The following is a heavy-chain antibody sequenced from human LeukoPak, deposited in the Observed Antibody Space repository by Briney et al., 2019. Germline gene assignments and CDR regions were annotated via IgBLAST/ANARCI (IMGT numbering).Heavy chain of an antibody. D-gene: IGHD3-22*01. CDR1: GFTFSSYA. J-gene: IGHJ4*02. Sequence: AGGSLRLSCAASGFTFSSYAMSWVRQAPGKGLEWVSAISGSGGSTYYADSVKGRFTISRDNAKNSLYLQMNSLRAEDTAVYYCAREGHYDSTTGVDYWGQGTLVTVSS. CDR3: AREGHYDSTTGVDY. CDR2: ISGSGGST. V-gene: IGHV3-23*01.